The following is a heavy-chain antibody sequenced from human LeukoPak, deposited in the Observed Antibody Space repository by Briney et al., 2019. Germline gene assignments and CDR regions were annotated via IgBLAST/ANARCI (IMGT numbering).Heavy chain of an antibody. J-gene: IGHJ4*02. D-gene: IGHD4-17*01. CDR2: INPNSGDT. CDR3: ARGDEYGDF. V-gene: IGHV1-2*02. Sequence: APVKVSCKASGYTFSGYYIHWVRQAPGQGLEWMGWINPNSGDTNSAQKFQGRVTLTRDTSISTAYMEVSRLNSDDTARYYCARGDEYGDFWGQGTLVSVSS. CDR1: GYTFSGYY.